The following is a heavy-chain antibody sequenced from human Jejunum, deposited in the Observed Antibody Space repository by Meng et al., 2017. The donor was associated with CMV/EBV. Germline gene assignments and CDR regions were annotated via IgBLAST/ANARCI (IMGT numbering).Heavy chain of an antibody. D-gene: IGHD1-1*01. J-gene: IGHJ4*02. CDR3: ARNPPGKGFIDY. Sequence: SGLTFSSHSMNWVRQATGKGLEWVSYISSTSSTTHYADSMKGRFTISRDNAKNSLYLKMNSLRGEDTAVYYCARNPPGKGFIDYWGQGTLVTVSS. CDR2: ISSTSSTT. CDR1: GLTFSSHS. V-gene: IGHV3-48*04.